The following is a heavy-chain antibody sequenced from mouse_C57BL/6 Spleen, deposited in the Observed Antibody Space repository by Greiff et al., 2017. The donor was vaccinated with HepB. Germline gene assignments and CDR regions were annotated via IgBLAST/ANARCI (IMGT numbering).Heavy chain of an antibody. CDR2: IYPRSGNT. D-gene: IGHD1-1*01. V-gene: IGHV1-81*01. Sequence: QVQLQQSGAELARPGASVKLSCKASGYTFTSYGISWVKQRTGQGLEWIGEIYPRSGNTYYNEKFKGKATLTADKSSSTAYMELRSLTSEDSAVYFGARSFITTVVPYFDYWGQGTTLTVSS. J-gene: IGHJ2*01. CDR3: ARSFITTVVPYFDY. CDR1: GYTFTSYG.